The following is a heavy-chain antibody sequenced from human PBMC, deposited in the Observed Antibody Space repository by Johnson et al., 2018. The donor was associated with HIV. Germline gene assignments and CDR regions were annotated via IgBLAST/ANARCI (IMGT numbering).Heavy chain of an antibody. CDR2: ISWNSGSI. D-gene: IGHD6-13*01. CDR3: AKDRKGSSSWLRSGVAFDI. V-gene: IGHV3-9*01. Sequence: EVQLVESGGGLVQPGRSLRLSCAASGFTFDDYAMHWVRQAPGNGLEWVSGISWNSGSIGYADSVKGRFTISRDNAKNSLYLQMNSLRAEDTALYYCAKDRKGSSSWLRSGVAFDIWGQGTMVTVSS. CDR1: GFTFDDYA. J-gene: IGHJ3*02.